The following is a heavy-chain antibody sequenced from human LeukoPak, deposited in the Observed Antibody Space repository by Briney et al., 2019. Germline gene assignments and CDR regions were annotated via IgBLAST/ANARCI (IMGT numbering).Heavy chain of an antibody. Sequence: ASVKVSCKASGYTFTGYYMHWVRQAPGQGLEWMGWINPNSGGTNYAQKFQGRVTMTRDTSVSTGYMELSRLRSDDTAVYYCARAVGETRSWFDPWGQGTLVTVSS. D-gene: IGHD1-26*01. V-gene: IGHV1-2*02. J-gene: IGHJ5*02. CDR2: INPNSGGT. CDR1: GYTFTGYY. CDR3: ARAVGETRSWFDP.